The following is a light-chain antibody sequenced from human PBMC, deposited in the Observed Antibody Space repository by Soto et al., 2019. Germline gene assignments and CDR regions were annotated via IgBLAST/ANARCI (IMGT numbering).Light chain of an antibody. Sequence: EIVLTQSPGTLSLSPGERATLSCRASQSVSSTYLAWHQQKPGQPPRLLIYGASSRATGIPDRFSGSGSGTDFTLTISRLEPEDFAVYYCQQYGRSPFTFGPGTKVDIK. J-gene: IGKJ3*01. CDR3: QQYGRSPFT. CDR2: GAS. CDR1: QSVSSTY. V-gene: IGKV3-20*01.